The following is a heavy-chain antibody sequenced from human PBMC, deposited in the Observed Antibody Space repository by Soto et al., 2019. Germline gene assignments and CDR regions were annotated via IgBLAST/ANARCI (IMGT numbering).Heavy chain of an antibody. V-gene: IGHV1-18*01. J-gene: IGHJ4*02. CDR1: GYTLTNYA. CDR2: INTYNGNS. CDR3: ARESYYYDSSGDKFRGFDY. D-gene: IGHD3-22*01. Sequence: GASVKVSCKASGYTLTNYAISWVRQAPGQGPEWMGWINTYNGNSNYAQKFQGRVTMTTDTSTNTAYMELRSLTSDDTAVYYCARESYYYDSSGDKFRGFDYWGQGTLVTVSS.